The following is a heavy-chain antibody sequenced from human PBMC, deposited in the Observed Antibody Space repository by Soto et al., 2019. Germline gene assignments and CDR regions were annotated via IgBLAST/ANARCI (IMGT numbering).Heavy chain of an antibody. Sequence: SETLSLTCTVSGGSISSGGYYWGWIRQHPGKGLEWIGYMYCSGSTYYNPSLKSRVTISVDTSKNQFSLKLTSVTAADTAVFYCARGGYYYYYGMDVWGQGTTVTVSS. V-gene: IGHV4-31*03. CDR2: MYCSGST. CDR1: GGSISSGGYY. J-gene: IGHJ6*02. CDR3: ARGGYYYYYGMDV.